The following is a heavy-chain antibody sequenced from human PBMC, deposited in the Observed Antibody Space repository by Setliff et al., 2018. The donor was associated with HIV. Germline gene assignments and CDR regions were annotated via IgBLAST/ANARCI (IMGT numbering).Heavy chain of an antibody. CDR1: GFTFNTYG. CDR2: INWTGDRT. V-gene: IGHV3-20*04. Sequence: RPGGSLRLSCAASGFTFNTYGMTWVRQPPGKGLEWVSGINWTGDRTGLADSVKGRFTLSRDNARNSLYLQLNSLRAEDTALYYCARGLTHGYSYGYWDSWGRGTLVTVSS. D-gene: IGHD5-18*01. CDR3: ARGLTHGYSYGYWDS. J-gene: IGHJ4*02.